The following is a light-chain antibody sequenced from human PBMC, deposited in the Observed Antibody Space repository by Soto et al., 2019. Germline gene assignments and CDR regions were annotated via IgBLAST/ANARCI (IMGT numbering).Light chain of an antibody. CDR2: TAS. Sequence: EIVMTQSPATLSLSPGERATLSCRASQSISINLAWYQHKPGQAPRLLMQTASSRASGVPARISGSGSGTEFTLTISSLQSEDFAVYYCQQFRNWPWTFGQGTKVDIK. CDR1: QSISIN. J-gene: IGKJ1*01. V-gene: IGKV3-15*01. CDR3: QQFRNWPWT.